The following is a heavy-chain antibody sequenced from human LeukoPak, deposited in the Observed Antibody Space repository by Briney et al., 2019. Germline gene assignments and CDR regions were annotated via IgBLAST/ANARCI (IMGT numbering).Heavy chain of an antibody. D-gene: IGHD6-19*01. CDR1: GGTFSSYA. V-gene: IGHV1-69*13. J-gene: IGHJ6*02. Sequence: ASVKVSCRASGGTFSSYAISWVRQAHGQGLEWMGGIFPIFGTANYAQKFQGRVTITADESTSTAYMELSSLRSEDTAVYYCARHIAVAVFRRVERGYYYGMDVWGQGTTVTVSS. CDR2: IFPIFGTA. CDR3: ARHIAVAVFRRVERGYYYGMDV.